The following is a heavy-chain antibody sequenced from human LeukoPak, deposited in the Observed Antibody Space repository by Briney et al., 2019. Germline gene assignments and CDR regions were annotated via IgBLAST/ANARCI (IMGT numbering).Heavy chain of an antibody. D-gene: IGHD6-13*01. CDR2: IYHSGST. CDR1: GGSISSSNW. J-gene: IGHJ6*03. V-gene: IGHV4-4*02. CDR3: ARGFGSSWYFQGGYYYYMDV. Sequence: SGTLSLTCAVSGGSISSSNWWSWVRQPPGKGLEWIGEIYHSGSTNYNPSLKSRVTISVDTSKNQFSLKLSSVTAADTAVYYCARGFGSSWYFQGGYYYYMDVWGKGTTVTVSS.